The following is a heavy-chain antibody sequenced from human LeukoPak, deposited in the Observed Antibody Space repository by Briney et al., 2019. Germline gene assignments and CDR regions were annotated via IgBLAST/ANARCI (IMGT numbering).Heavy chain of an antibody. Sequence: GGSLRLSCAASGFTFSSYSMNWVRQAPGKGLEWVSSISSSSSYIYYADSVKGRFTISRDNAKNSLYLQMNSLRAEDTAVYYCARDRDPGYSYGPYAFDIWGQGTMVTVSS. CDR1: GFTFSSYS. D-gene: IGHD5-18*01. CDR3: ARDRDPGYSYGPYAFDI. J-gene: IGHJ3*02. V-gene: IGHV3-21*01. CDR2: ISSSSSYI.